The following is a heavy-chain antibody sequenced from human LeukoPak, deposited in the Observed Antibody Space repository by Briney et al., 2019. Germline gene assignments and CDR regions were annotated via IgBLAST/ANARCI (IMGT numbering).Heavy chain of an antibody. CDR1: GFTFRNYA. D-gene: IGHD3-22*01. J-gene: IGHJ4*02. CDR3: ARDRDSSGYSDY. V-gene: IGHV3-21*01. CDR2: VSGSGGTT. Sequence: GGSLRLSCAASGFTFRNYAMNWVRQAPGKGLEWVSAVSGSGGTTYYADSVKGRFTISRDNAKNSLYLQMNSLRAEDTAVYYCARDRDSSGYSDYWGQGTLVTVSS.